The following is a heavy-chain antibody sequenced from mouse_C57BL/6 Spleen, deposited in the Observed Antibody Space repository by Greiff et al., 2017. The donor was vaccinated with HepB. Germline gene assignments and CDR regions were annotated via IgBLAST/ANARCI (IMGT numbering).Heavy chain of an antibody. CDR2: IHPNSGST. J-gene: IGHJ3*01. Sequence: QVQLKEPGAELVKPGASVKLSCKASGYTFTSYWMHWVKQRPGQGLEWIGMIHPNSGSTNYNEKFKSKATLTVDKSSSTAYMQLSSLTSEDSAVYYCAREEDYWGQGTLVTVSA. CDR3: AREEDY. CDR1: GYTFTSYW. V-gene: IGHV1-64*01.